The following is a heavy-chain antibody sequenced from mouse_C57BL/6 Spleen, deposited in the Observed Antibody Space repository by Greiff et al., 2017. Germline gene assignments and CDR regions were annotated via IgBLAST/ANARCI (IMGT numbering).Heavy chain of an antibody. Sequence: EVQVVESGEGLVKPGGSLKLSCAASGFTFSSYAMSWVRQTPEKRLEWVAYISSGGDYIYYADTVKGRFTISRDNARNTLYLQMSSLKSEDTAMYYCTRDPGYGSRGAYWGQGTLVTVSA. D-gene: IGHD1-1*01. J-gene: IGHJ3*01. CDR1: GFTFSSYA. CDR3: TRDPGYGSRGAY. V-gene: IGHV5-9-1*02. CDR2: ISSGGDYI.